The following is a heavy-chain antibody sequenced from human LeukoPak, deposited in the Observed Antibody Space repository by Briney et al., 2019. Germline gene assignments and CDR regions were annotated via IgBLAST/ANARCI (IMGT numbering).Heavy chain of an antibody. CDR3: ARDSPLGYCSGGSCSGRDYYYGMDV. CDR1: GFTFSSYG. V-gene: IGHV3-30*03. J-gene: IGHJ6*02. D-gene: IGHD2-15*01. CDR2: ISYDGSNK. Sequence: GGSLRLSCAASGFTFSSYGMHWVRQAPGKGLEWVAVISYDGSNKYYADSVKGRFTISRDNAKNSLYLQMNSLRAEDTAVYYCARDSPLGYCSGGSCSGRDYYYGMDVWGQGTTVTVSS.